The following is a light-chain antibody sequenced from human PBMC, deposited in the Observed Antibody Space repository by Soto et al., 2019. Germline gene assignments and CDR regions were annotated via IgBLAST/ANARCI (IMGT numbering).Light chain of an antibody. CDR1: ESVTNY. V-gene: IGKV3-11*01. CDR2: DVS. J-gene: IGKJ1*01. Sequence: EIFLTQSPAPLSLSPGERGTLSCRASESVTNYLAWYQQKPGQAPRLLVYDVSNRATGIPARFSGGGSGTDFTLTISNLEPEDFAVYYCQQRSDWPWTFGQGTKVDIK. CDR3: QQRSDWPWT.